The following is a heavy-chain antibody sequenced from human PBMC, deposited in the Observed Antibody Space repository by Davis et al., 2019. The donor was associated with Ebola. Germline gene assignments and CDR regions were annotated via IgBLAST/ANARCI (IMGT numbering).Heavy chain of an antibody. J-gene: IGHJ4*02. V-gene: IGHV3-30*04. CDR2: ISTDGSTT. D-gene: IGHD6-19*01. CDR1: GSSFHTYT. Sequence: PGGSLRLSFAASGSSFHTYTINWFRQAPGRGLEWLAVISTDGSTTFYADSVKGRFTISRDNSKNTLSLQMSSLDTEDTAVYYWSGAVAGTEDFQYWGQGTLVTVSS. CDR3: SGAVAGTEDFQY.